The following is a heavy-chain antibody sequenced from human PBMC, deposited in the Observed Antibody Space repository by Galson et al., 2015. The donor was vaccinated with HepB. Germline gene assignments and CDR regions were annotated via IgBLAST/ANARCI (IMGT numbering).Heavy chain of an antibody. D-gene: IGHD3-22*01. CDR3: AKGVWYSSSWTYYYDSSGYYYVDY. Sequence: SLRLSCAASGFTFSSYAMSWVRQAPGKGLEWVSAISGSGGSTYYADSVKGRFTISRDNSKNTLYLQMNSLRAEDTAVYYCAKGVWYSSSWTYYYDSSGYYYVDYWGQGTLVTVSS. V-gene: IGHV3-23*01. CDR2: ISGSGGST. CDR1: GFTFSSYA. J-gene: IGHJ4*02.